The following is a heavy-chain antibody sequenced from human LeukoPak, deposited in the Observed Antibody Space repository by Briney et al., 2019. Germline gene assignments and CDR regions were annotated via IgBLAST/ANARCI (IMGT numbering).Heavy chain of an antibody. Sequence: SETLSLTCTVSGGSISSSSYYWGWIRQPPGKGLEWIGSIYYSGSTYYNPSLKSRVTISVDMSKNQFSLKLSSVTAADTAVYYCARHRQYYYDSSGINWFDPWGQGTLVTVSS. V-gene: IGHV4-39*01. CDR3: ARHRQYYYDSSGINWFDP. D-gene: IGHD3-22*01. J-gene: IGHJ5*02. CDR2: IYYSGST. CDR1: GGSISSSSYY.